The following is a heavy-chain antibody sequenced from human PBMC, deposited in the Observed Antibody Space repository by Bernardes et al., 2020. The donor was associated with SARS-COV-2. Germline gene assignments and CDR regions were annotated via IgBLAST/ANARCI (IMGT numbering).Heavy chain of an antibody. CDR3: ARDYYDSSGYSFDY. J-gene: IGHJ4*02. CDR2: ISSSSSTI. D-gene: IGHD3-22*01. Sequence: GGSLRLSCAASGFTFSSYSMNWVRQAPGKGLEWVSYISSSSSTIYYADSVKGRFTISRDNAKNSLYLQMNSLRVEDTAVYYCARDYYDSSGYSFDYWGQGTLVTVSS. V-gene: IGHV3-48*04. CDR1: GFTFSSYS.